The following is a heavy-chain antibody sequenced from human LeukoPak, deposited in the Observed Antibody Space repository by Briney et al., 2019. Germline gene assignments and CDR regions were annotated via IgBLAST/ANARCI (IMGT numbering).Heavy chain of an antibody. CDR3: ARAYRMIFGVDY. CDR2: ISAYNGNT. Sequence: ASVTVSCTASGYTFTSYGISWVRQAPGQGLEWMGWISAYNGNTNYAQKLQGRVTMTTDTSTSTAYMELRSLRSDDTAVYYCARAYRMIFGVDYWGQGTLVTVSS. CDR1: GYTFTSYG. J-gene: IGHJ4*02. D-gene: IGHD3/OR15-3a*01. V-gene: IGHV1-18*01.